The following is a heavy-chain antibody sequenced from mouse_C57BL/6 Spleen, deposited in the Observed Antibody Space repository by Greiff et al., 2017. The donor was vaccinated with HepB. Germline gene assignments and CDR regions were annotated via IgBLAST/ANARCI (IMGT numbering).Heavy chain of an antibody. V-gene: IGHV1-66*01. CDR2: IYPGSGNT. CDR3: TRRGGYDEGAMDY. J-gene: IGHJ4*01. Sequence: QVQLQQSGPELVKPGASVKISCKASGYSFTSYYIHWVKQRPGQGLEWIGWIYPGSGNTKYNEKFKGKATLTADTSSSTAYMQLSSLTSEDSAVYYGTRRGGYDEGAMDYWGQGTSVTVSS. CDR1: GYSFTSYY. D-gene: IGHD2-2*01.